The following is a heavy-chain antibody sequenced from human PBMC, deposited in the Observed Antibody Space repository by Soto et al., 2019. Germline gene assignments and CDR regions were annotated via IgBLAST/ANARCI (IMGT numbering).Heavy chain of an antibody. V-gene: IGHV1-69*02. D-gene: IGHD1-1*01. J-gene: IGHJ3*02. CDR1: GGTFSSYT. CDR2: IIPILGIA. Sequence: SVKVSCKASGGTFSSYTISWVRQAPGQGLEWMGRIIPILGIANYAQKFQGRVTITADKSTSTAYMELSSLRSEDTAVYYCARYKSGRKGPFDIWGQGTMVTVSS. CDR3: ARYKSGRKGPFDI.